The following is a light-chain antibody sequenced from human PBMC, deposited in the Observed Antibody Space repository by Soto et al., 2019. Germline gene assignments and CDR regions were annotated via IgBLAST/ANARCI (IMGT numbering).Light chain of an antibody. Sequence: EIVLTQSPGTLSLSPGERATLSCRASQSVSSSYLAWYQQKPGQAPRLLIYGASSRVTGIPDRFSGSGSGTDFTLTISRLEPEDFAVYYCHQYGSSPLTFGGGNKVEIK. CDR2: GAS. V-gene: IGKV3-20*01. CDR3: HQYGSSPLT. J-gene: IGKJ4*01. CDR1: QSVSSSY.